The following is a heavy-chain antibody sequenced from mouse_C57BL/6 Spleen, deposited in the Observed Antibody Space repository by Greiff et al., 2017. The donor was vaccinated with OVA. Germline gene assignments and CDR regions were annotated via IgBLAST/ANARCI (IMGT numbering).Heavy chain of an antibody. CDR3: ARVHYGSSYGTWFAY. Sequence: EVKLMESEGGLVQPGSSMKLSCTASGFTFSDYYMAWVRQVPEKGLEWVANINYDGSSTYYLDSLKSRFIISRDNAKNILYLQMSSLKSEDTATYYCARVHYGSSYGTWFAYWGQGTLVTVSA. J-gene: IGHJ3*01. CDR1: GFTFSDYY. V-gene: IGHV5-16*01. D-gene: IGHD1-1*01. CDR2: INYDGSST.